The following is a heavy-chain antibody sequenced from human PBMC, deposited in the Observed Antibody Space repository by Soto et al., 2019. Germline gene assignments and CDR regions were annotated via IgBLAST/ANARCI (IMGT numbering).Heavy chain of an antibody. D-gene: IGHD3-22*01. CDR1: GFTFSSYA. Sequence: EVQLLESGGGLVQPGGSLRLSCAASGFTFSSYAMTWVRQAPGKGLEWVSGISGSGGSTYHADSVKGRFTISRDNSKNTLFLQMNSLRAEDTAVYYCARDRYSYDSRAYQGVDWYFDLWGRGTLVTVSS. CDR2: ISGSGGST. CDR3: ARDRYSYDSRAYQGVDWYFDL. J-gene: IGHJ2*01. V-gene: IGHV3-23*01.